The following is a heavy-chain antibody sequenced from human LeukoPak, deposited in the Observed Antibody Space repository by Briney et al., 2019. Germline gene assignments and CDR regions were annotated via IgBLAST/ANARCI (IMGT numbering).Heavy chain of an antibody. J-gene: IGHJ6*02. CDR1: GGSISSYY. V-gene: IGHV4-59*12. D-gene: IGHD2-15*01. Sequence: SETLSLTCTVSGGSISSYYWSWIRQPPGKGLEWSGYNYYNGSTNYNPSLKSRVSISVDTSKNQFCLKLSSVTAADTAVYYCARWGYCSGGSCPDVWGQGTTVTVSS. CDR3: ARWGYCSGGSCPDV. CDR2: NYYNGST.